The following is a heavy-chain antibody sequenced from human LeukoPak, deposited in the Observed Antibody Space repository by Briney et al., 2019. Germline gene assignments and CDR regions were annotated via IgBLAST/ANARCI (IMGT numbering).Heavy chain of an antibody. CDR2: IGTYEGNT. CDR1: GYTFTSYD. J-gene: IGHJ6*02. D-gene: IGHD3-10*01. V-gene: IGHV1-18*01. Sequence: ASVEVSCKASGYTFTSYDISWVRQAPGQGLEWMGWIGTYEGNTNYARNLRGRVTLTTDTSTSTAYMELRSLRSDDTAVYYCVRGSSSTYYGMDVWGQGTTVTVSS. CDR3: VRGSSSTYYGMDV.